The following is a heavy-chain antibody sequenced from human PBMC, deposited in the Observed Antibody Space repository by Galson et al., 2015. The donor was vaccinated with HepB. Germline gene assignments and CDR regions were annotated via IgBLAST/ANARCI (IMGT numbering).Heavy chain of an antibody. V-gene: IGHV1-2*02. D-gene: IGHD3-3*01. CDR3: ARDITIFGVVMVNYGY. CDR1: GYTFTGYY. Sequence: SVKVSCKASGYTFTGYYMHWVRQAPGQGLEWMGWINPNSGGTNYAQKFQGRVTMTRDTSISTAYMELSRLRSDDTAVYYCARDITIFGVVMVNYGYWGQGTLVTVSS. CDR2: INPNSGGT. J-gene: IGHJ4*02.